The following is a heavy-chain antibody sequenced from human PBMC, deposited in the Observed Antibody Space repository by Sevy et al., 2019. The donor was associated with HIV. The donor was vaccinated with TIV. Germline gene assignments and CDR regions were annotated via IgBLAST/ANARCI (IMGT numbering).Heavy chain of an antibody. CDR3: ARESRETYRYNFFDF. J-gene: IGHJ4*02. D-gene: IGHD3-16*02. V-gene: IGHV3-30*04. CDR2: ISYDESRK. Sequence: GGSLRLSCAASGFDFSNYAQHWVRQAPGKGLEWVAVISYDESRKWYADSVKGRFTLSRDNSKKIVHLQMNSLSAEDTAVYYCARESRETYRYNFFDFWGQGTLVTVSS. CDR1: GFDFSNYA.